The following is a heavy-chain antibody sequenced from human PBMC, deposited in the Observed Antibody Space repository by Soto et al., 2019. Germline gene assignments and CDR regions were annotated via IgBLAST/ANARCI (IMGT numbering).Heavy chain of an antibody. Sequence: GGSLRLSCAASGFTFSSYAMSWVRQAPGKGLEWVSAISGSGGSTYYADSVKGRFTISRDNSKDTLYLQMNSLRAEDTAVYYCAKDDIAVAGTSPFDYWGQGTLVTVSS. D-gene: IGHD6-19*01. CDR2: ISGSGGST. CDR3: AKDDIAVAGTSPFDY. V-gene: IGHV3-23*01. J-gene: IGHJ4*02. CDR1: GFTFSSYA.